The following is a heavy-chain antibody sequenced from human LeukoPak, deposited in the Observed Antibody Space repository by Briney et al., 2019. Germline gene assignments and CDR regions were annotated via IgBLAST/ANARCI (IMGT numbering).Heavy chain of an antibody. CDR3: ARGRRILWRDPNAGDFFDY. J-gene: IGHJ4*02. CDR2: VNPNSGDT. V-gene: IGHV1-2*02. Sequence: ASVKVSCKASGYTFTSYAMNWVRQAPGQGLEWMGWVNPNSGDTDYAQKFQDRVIMTRDTSINTAYIELSSLRSDDTAVYYCARGRRILWRDPNAGDFFDYWGQGTLVIVSS. D-gene: IGHD2/OR15-2a*01. CDR1: GYTFTSYA.